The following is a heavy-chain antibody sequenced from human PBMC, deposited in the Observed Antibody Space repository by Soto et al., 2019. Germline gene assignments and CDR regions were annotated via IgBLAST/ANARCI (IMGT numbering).Heavy chain of an antibody. D-gene: IGHD6-19*01. V-gene: IGHV4-59*01. Sequence: WTWIRQAPGKGLEWIGYIFYNGRTNYNPSLKSRVTMSVDTSKNQFSLNLTSVTAADTAMYYFVRESPRRGLNYYYGMDVWGQGTTVIVSS. CDR2: IFYNGRT. CDR3: VRESPRRGLNYYYGMDV. J-gene: IGHJ6*02.